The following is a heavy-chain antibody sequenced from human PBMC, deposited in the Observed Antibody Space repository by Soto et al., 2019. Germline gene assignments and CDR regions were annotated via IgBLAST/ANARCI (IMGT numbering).Heavy chain of an antibody. CDR1: GGSISSGDYY. CDR3: ARDSGSYYFY. V-gene: IGHV4-30-4*01. D-gene: IGHD3-10*01. J-gene: IGHJ4*02. Sequence: KSAETLSLTCTVSGGSISSGDYYWIWIRQPPGKGLEWIGYIYYSGSTYYNPSLKSRVTISVDTSKNQFSLKLSSVTAADTAVYYCARDSGSYYFYWGQGTLVTVSS. CDR2: IYYSGST.